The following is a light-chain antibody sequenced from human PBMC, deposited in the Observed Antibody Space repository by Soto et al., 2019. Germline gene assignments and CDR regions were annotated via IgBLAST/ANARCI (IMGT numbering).Light chain of an antibody. V-gene: IGKV1-5*01. CDR1: QKSSPW. CDR3: QQYNDYSAT. Sequence: DIEMVQSPSALSASVGDTVTITCRASQKSSPWLAWYQQKPGQAPKLLMYDVSSLKRGVPSRFSGSGSGTEFTLTISSLQPDDFVTYYCQQYNDYSATSGQRTKVNIK. CDR2: DVS. J-gene: IGKJ1*01.